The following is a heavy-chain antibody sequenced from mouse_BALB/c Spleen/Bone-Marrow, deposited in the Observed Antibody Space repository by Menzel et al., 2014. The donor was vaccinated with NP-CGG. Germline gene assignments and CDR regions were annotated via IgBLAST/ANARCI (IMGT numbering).Heavy chain of an antibody. CDR3: ARGGISVDY. CDR2: IYPGDGDT. Sequence: HVQLKESGAELVRPGSSVKISCKASGYAFSVYWMNWVKQRPGQGLEWIGQIYPGDGDTNYNGKFRGRATLTADKSSNTAYMQLSSLTSEDSAVYFCARGGISVDYWGQGTTLTVSS. V-gene: IGHV1-80*01. J-gene: IGHJ2*01. CDR1: GYAFSVYW.